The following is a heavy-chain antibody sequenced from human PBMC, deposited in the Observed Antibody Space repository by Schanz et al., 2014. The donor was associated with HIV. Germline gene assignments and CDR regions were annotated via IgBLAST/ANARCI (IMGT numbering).Heavy chain of an antibody. D-gene: IGHD3-10*01. CDR1: GFTFTDNY. Sequence: QLLESGGGLVQPGGLLRLSCAASGFTFTDNYMSWIRQAPGKGLEWLSYISVNGATREYADSVKGRFTISRDNARTSLYLQMNSLRAEDTAVYYCARVFGRTYGLPDYWGQGTLVTVSS. J-gene: IGHJ4*02. V-gene: IGHV3-11*01. CDR2: ISVNGATR. CDR3: ARVFGRTYGLPDY.